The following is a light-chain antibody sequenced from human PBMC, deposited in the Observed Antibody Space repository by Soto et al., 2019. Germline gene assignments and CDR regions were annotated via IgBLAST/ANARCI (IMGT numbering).Light chain of an antibody. J-gene: IGKJ4*01. CDR2: GAS. V-gene: IGKV3-20*01. CDR1: QSVTSNY. Sequence: EIVLTRSPGTLSLSPGERATLSCRASQSVTSNYLAWYQQRPGQAPRLLIYGASSRATGIPDRFSGSGSGTDFTLTISRLEPEDFALYYCQHYDSSPLTFGGGTKVDIK. CDR3: QHYDSSPLT.